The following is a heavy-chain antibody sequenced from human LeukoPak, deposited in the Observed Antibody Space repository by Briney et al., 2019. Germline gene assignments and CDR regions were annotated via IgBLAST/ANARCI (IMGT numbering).Heavy chain of an antibody. CDR3: AKDLGYSYGPVVGY. J-gene: IGHJ4*02. V-gene: IGHV3-30*18. Sequence: GGSLRLSCAASGFTFSSYGMHWVRQAPGKGLEWVAVISYDGSNKYYADSVKGRFTISRDNSKNTLYLQMNSLRAEDTAVYYCAKDLGYSYGPVVGYWGQGTLITVSS. CDR2: ISYDGSNK. CDR1: GFTFSSYG. D-gene: IGHD5-18*01.